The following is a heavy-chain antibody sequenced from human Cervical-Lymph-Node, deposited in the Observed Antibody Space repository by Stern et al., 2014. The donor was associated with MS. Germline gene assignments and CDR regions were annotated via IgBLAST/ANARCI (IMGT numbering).Heavy chain of an antibody. CDR3: AHLLTYSSSSRFYFDY. Sequence: ESGPTLVKPTQTLTLTCTFSGFSLSTSGVGVGWIRQPPGKALEWLALLYWDDVKRHSPSPKSRLTITKDTPKNQVVLTMTNMDPVDTATYYCAHLLTYSSSSRFYFDYWGQGTLVTVSS. CDR2: LYWDDVK. D-gene: IGHD6-6*01. J-gene: IGHJ4*02. V-gene: IGHV2-5*02. CDR1: GFSLSTSGVG.